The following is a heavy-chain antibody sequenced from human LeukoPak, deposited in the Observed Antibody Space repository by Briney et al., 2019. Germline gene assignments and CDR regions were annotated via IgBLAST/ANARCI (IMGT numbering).Heavy chain of an antibody. CDR3: AKDLGCYDFWSGYSPIDY. Sequence: GGSLRLSCAASGFTFSSYGMHWVRQAPGKGLEWVAFIRYDGSNKYYADSVKGRFTISRDNSKNTLYLQMNSLRAEDTAVYYCAKDLGCYDFWSGYSPIDYWGQGTLVTVSS. CDR1: GFTFSSYG. V-gene: IGHV3-30*02. D-gene: IGHD3-3*01. J-gene: IGHJ4*02. CDR2: IRYDGSNK.